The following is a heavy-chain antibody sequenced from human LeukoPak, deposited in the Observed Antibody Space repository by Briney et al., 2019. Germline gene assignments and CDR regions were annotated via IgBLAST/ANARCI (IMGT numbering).Heavy chain of an antibody. V-gene: IGHV3-74*01. CDR3: AREAPNDFPIDY. CDR1: GFTFSSYW. D-gene: IGHD2/OR15-2a*01. J-gene: IGHJ4*02. Sequence: GGSLRLSCAASGFTFSSYWMHWVRQAPGKGLVWVSRINSDGSHTIHADSVKGRFTISRDNAKNTLYLQMNSLRAEDTAVYYCAREAPNDFPIDYWGQGTLVTVSS. CDR2: INSDGSHT.